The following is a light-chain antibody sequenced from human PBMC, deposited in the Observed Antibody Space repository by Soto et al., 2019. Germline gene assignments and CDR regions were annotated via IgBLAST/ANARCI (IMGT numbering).Light chain of an antibody. CDR2: GAS. CDR1: QSVGSNY. CDR3: QQYGSSPPYT. V-gene: IGKV3-20*01. J-gene: IGKJ2*01. Sequence: EIVLTQSPGTLPLSPGERATLSCRASQSVGSNYLAWYQQKPGQAPRLLIYGASSRATGIPDRFSGSGSGGDFTLTIRRLEPEDFAVYYCQQYGSSPPYTFGQGTKLEIK.